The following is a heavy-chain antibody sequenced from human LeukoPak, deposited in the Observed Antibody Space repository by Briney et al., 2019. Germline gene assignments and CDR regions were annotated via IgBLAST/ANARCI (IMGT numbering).Heavy chain of an antibody. V-gene: IGHV3-7*01. D-gene: IGHD5-24*01. J-gene: IGHJ4*02. CDR2: INPDASQK. CDR1: GFTFSSYG. Sequence: GGSLRLSCAASGFTFSSYGMHWVRQAPGKGLEWVASINPDASQKFYVDSVKGRFTISRDNTKYSLDLQMNSLGAEDTAMYYCAKLLGTATTYDSWGQGTRVTVSS. CDR3: AKLLGTATTYDS.